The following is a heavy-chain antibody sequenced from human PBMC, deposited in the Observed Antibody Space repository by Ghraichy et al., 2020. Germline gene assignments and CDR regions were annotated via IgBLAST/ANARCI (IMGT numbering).Heavy chain of an antibody. CDR3: AHTDRDFYYYDSSGYPDAFDI. V-gene: IGHV2-5*02. CDR2: IYWDDDK. D-gene: IGHD3-22*01. J-gene: IGHJ3*02. Sequence: SGPTLVKPTQTLTLTCTFSGFSLSTSGVGVGWIRQPPGKALEWLALIYWDDDKRYSPSLKSRLTITKDTSKNQVVLTMTNMDPVDTATYYCAHTDRDFYYYDSSGYPDAFDIWGQGTMVTVSS. CDR1: GFSLSTSGVG.